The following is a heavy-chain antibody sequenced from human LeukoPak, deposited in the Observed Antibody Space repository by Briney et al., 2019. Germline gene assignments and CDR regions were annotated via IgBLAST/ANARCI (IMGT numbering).Heavy chain of an antibody. CDR1: GGSISSGDYY. J-gene: IGHJ3*02. V-gene: IGHV4-61*02. CDR3: ARENNWNPPAFDI. Sequence: SETLSLTCTVSGGSISSGDYYWSWIRQPAGKGLEWIGRIYTSGSTNYNPSLKSRVTMSVDTSKNQFSLKLSSVTAADTAVYYCARENNWNPPAFDIWGQGTMVTVSS. CDR2: IYTSGST. D-gene: IGHD1-20*01.